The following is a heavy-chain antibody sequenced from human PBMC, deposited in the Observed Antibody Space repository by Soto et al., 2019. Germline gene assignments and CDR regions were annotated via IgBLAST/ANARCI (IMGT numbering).Heavy chain of an antibody. V-gene: IGHV1-18*04. CDR2: INPDKDDR. Sequence: QVQLVQSGAEVKKPGASVKVSCKASGYKFINYFISWVRQAPGQGLEWMGWINPDKDDRKYAEKFQGRVTMTTDTFTSTAYMELANLRLDDTAVYYCARELGPTDSVRLDVWGQGTTVTISS. J-gene: IGHJ6*02. D-gene: IGHD3-10*02. CDR3: ARELGPTDSVRLDV. CDR1: GYKFINYF.